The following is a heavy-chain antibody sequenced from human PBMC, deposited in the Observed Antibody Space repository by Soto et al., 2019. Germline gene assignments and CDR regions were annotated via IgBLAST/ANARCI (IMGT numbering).Heavy chain of an antibody. J-gene: IGHJ4*02. CDR3: ARDKGRDGYNFVDY. D-gene: IGHD5-12*01. Sequence: SETLSLTCAVSGGSISSSNWWSWVRQPPGKGLEWIGEIYHSGSTNYNPSLKSRVTISVDKSKNQFSLKLSSVTAADTAVYYCARDKGRDGYNFVDYWGQGTLVTVPQ. CDR1: GGSISSSNW. CDR2: IYHSGST. V-gene: IGHV4-4*02.